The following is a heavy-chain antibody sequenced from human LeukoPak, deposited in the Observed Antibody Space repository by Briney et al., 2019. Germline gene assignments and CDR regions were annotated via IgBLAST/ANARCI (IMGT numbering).Heavy chain of an antibody. Sequence: GGSLRLSCAGSGFTFSSYWMHWVRQAPGKALEWVANIKQDGSEKYYVDSVKGRFTISRDNAKNSLYLQMNSLRAEDTAVYYCASLQRYYYDSSGYYYKYFQHWGQGTLVTVSS. J-gene: IGHJ1*01. CDR3: ASLQRYYYDSSGYYYKYFQH. CDR2: IKQDGSEK. D-gene: IGHD3-22*01. CDR1: GFTFSSYW. V-gene: IGHV3-7*01.